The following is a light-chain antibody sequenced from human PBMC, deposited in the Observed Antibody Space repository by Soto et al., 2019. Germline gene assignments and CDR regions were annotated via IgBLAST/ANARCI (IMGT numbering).Light chain of an antibody. J-gene: IGKJ4*01. V-gene: IGKV1-39*01. Sequence: DIQMTQSPSSLSASVGDRVTITCRASQSISSYLNWYQQKPGKAPKLLIYSASSLQSGVPSRFSGSESGTDFTLTISSLQPEDFATYYGQQSYSIPFTFGGGTKVEIK. CDR2: SAS. CDR3: QQSYSIPFT. CDR1: QSISSY.